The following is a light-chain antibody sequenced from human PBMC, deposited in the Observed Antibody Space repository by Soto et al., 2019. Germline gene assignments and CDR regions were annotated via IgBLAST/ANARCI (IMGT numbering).Light chain of an antibody. CDR3: LSPDTFPRT. J-gene: IGKJ3*01. CDR1: QDISRW. Sequence: DIQMTQSPSSVSASVGDRVTITCRATQDISRWLAWYQHKAGKAPKPLIYAASSLHSGVPSRFGGSGSGTEFTLTISSLQPDDIATYYGLSPDTFPRTFGPGTKVDVK. V-gene: IGKV1-12*01. CDR2: AAS.